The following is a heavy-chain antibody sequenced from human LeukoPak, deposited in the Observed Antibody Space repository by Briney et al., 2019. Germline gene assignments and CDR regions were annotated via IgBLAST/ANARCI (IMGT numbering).Heavy chain of an antibody. CDR2: IDPSDSYT. CDR1: GYRFTSYW. Sequence: GESLRISCKGSGYRFTSYWISWVRQMPGKSLEWMGRIDPSDSYTNYSPSFQGHVTISADKSISTAYLQWSSLKASDTAMYYCARHLLRYFDWFHYGMDVWGKGTTVTVSS. D-gene: IGHD3-9*01. V-gene: IGHV5-10-1*01. CDR3: ARHLLRYFDWFHYGMDV. J-gene: IGHJ6*04.